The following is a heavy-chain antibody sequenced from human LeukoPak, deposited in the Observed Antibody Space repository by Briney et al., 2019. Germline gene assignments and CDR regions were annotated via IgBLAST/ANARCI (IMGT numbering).Heavy chain of an antibody. CDR3: AKQGAMVYYYYMDV. Sequence: GGSLRLSSAASGFTFSSYAMSWVRQAPRKGREWVSAISGSGGSTYYADSVKGGFTISRDNSKNTLYLQMNSLRAEDTAVYYCAKQGAMVYYYYMDVWGKGTTVTVSS. D-gene: IGHD5-18*01. CDR2: ISGSGGST. V-gene: IGHV3-23*01. J-gene: IGHJ6*03. CDR1: GFTFSSYA.